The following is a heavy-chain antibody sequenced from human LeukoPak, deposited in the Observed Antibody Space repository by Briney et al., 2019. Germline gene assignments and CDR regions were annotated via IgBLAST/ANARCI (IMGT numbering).Heavy chain of an antibody. Sequence: GGSLRLSCATSGFSFSSYWMSWVRQAPGKGLEWVSSISSSSSYIYYADSVKGRFTISRDNAKNSLYLQMNSLRAEDTAVYYCARDFGYSGYDSMGRYFDYWGQGTLVTVSS. V-gene: IGHV3-21*01. J-gene: IGHJ4*02. CDR3: ARDFGYSGYDSMGRYFDY. CDR1: GFSFSSYW. CDR2: ISSSSSYI. D-gene: IGHD5-12*01.